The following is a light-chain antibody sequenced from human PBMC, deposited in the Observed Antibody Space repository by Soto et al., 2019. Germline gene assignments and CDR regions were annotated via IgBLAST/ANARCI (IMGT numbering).Light chain of an antibody. V-gene: IGLV2-14*01. CDR3: SSYTGISTYV. Sequence: QSALTHPASVSGSPGQSITIYCTGTSSDVGGYNFVSWYQQQPGKAPKLMIYEVSNRPSGISNRFSGSKSDNTASLTISGLQAEDEADYFCSSYTGISTYVFGTGTKLTVL. J-gene: IGLJ1*01. CDR2: EVS. CDR1: SSDVGGYNF.